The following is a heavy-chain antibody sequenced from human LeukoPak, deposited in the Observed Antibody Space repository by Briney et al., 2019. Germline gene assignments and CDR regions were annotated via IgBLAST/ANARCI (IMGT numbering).Heavy chain of an antibody. D-gene: IGHD3-10*01. CDR1: ESTFTGDY. Sequence: ASVKVSCKASESTFTGDYMHWRRQAPGQGLGWMGWISPKSGGTNYAQKFQGRVTMTTDKSISTAYMELSRLTSDDTAVYYCARDRNMVRGVIAYWGQGTLVTVSS. CDR3: ARDRNMVRGVIAY. J-gene: IGHJ4*02. CDR2: ISPKSGGT. V-gene: IGHV1-2*02.